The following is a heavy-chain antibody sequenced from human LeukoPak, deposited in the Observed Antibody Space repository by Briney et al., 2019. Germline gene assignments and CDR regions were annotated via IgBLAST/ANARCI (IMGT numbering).Heavy chain of an antibody. V-gene: IGHV4-39*07. Sequence: SETLSLTCSVSGVSISSGSNYWGWIRQPPGKTLEWIGSIYSSGNTYYNPSLKSRVIILVDTAKNHFSLNLSSVTAADTAFYYCARSDGYGLVGIWGQGTMVTVS. CDR1: GVSISSGSNY. D-gene: IGHD3-10*01. CDR3: ARSDGYGLVGI. J-gene: IGHJ3*02. CDR2: IYSSGNT.